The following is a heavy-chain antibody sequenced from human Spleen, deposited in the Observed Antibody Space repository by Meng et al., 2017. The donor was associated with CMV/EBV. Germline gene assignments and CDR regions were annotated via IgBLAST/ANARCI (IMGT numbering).Heavy chain of an antibody. D-gene: IGHD6-6*01. Sequence: GESLKISCAASGFTFSSYEMNWVRQAPGKGLEWISYISSGGNTIYYADSVKGRFTISRDNAKNSLYLQMNSLRAEDTAVYYCARDRGGGYISSSGLDYWGQGSLVTVSS. CDR1: GFTFSSYE. CDR3: ARDRGGGYISSSGLDY. J-gene: IGHJ4*02. CDR2: ISSGGNTI. V-gene: IGHV3-48*03.